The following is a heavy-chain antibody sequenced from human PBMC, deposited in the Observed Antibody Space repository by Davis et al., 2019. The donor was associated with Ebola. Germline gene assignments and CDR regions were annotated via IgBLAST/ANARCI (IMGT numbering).Heavy chain of an antibody. CDR3: AREGRYCSGGSCYLPMI. CDR1: GFTFSSYW. D-gene: IGHD2-15*01. V-gene: IGHV3-7*03. J-gene: IGHJ4*02. Sequence: GESLKISCAASGFTFSSYWMSWVRQAPGKGLEWVANIKQDGSEKYYVDSVKGRFTISRDNSKNTLYLQMSSLRAEDTAVYYCAREGRYCSGGSCYLPMIWGQGTLVTVSS. CDR2: IKQDGSEK.